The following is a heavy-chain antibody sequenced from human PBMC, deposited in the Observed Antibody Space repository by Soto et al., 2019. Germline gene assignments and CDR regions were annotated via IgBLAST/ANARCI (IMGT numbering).Heavy chain of an antibody. D-gene: IGHD2-15*01. CDR1: GDRVSSNSAA. J-gene: IGHJ6*02. CDR2: TYYRSKWYN. CDR3: ARDRYCSGGSCYSPYYYYGMDV. V-gene: IGHV6-1*01. Sequence: SQTLSLTCAISGDRVSSNSAAWNWIRQSPSRGLEWLGRTYYRSKWYNDYAVSVKSRITINPDTSKNQFSLQLNSVTPEDTAVYYCARDRYCSGGSCYSPYYYYGMDVWGQGTTVTVSS.